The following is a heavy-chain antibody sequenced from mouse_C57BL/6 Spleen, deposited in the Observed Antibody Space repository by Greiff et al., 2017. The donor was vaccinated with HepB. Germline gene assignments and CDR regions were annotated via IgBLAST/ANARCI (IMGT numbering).Heavy chain of an antibody. CDR1: GFTFSSYA. CDR2: ISDGGSYT. V-gene: IGHV5-4*03. CDR3: ARGGRGYFDV. Sequence: EVKLVESGGGLVKPGGSLKLSCAASGFTFSSYAMSWVRQTPEKRLEWVATISDGGSYTDYPDNVKGRFTTSSYNAKNNLYLQMSHLKSEDTSMYYCARGGRGYFDVWGTGTTVTVSS. J-gene: IGHJ1*03.